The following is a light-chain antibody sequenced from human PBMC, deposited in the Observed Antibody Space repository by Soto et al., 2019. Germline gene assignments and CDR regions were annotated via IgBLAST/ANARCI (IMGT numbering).Light chain of an antibody. V-gene: IGKV3-20*01. J-gene: IGKJ3*01. Sequence: EIVLTQSTGTLSLSPGERATLSCRASQSVSSSYLGWYQQRPGQPPRLLIYGTSSRATGIPDRFSGSGSGTDFTRTISRLEPEDFAVYYCQQYGSSPFTFGPGTKVDIK. CDR2: GTS. CDR1: QSVSSSY. CDR3: QQYGSSPFT.